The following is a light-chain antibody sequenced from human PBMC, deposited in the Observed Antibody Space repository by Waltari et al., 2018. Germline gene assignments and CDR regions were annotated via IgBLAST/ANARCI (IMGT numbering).Light chain of an antibody. V-gene: IGKV3-20*01. Sequence: EIVLTQSPGTLSLSPGEGATPSCRASQSVISTYLAWYQQTPGQAPRLLIYGASSRATGTADMFSGSGSGTDFTLTISRLEPEDFAVYYCQQYGSSPRTFGQGTKVEIK. CDR1: QSVISTY. J-gene: IGKJ1*01. CDR3: QQYGSSPRT. CDR2: GAS.